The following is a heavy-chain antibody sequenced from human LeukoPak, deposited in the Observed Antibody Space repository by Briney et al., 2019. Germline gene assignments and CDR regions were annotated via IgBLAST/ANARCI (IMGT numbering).Heavy chain of an antibody. CDR2: ISSNGGST. Sequence: GGSLRLSCAASGFTLSSYAMHWVRQAPGKGLEYVSAISSNGGSTYYANSVKGRFTISRDNSKNTLYLQMGSLRAEDMAVYYCARGVNYYDSSGYYLNWFDPWGQGTLVTVSS. J-gene: IGHJ5*02. CDR1: GFTLSSYA. CDR3: ARGVNYYDSSGYYLNWFDP. D-gene: IGHD3-22*01. V-gene: IGHV3-64*01.